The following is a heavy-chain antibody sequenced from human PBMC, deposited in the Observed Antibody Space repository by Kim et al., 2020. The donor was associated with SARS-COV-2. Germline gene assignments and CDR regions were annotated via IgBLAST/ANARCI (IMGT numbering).Heavy chain of an antibody. V-gene: IGHV3-30*04. CDR3: ARGSYYYDSSGYLDY. D-gene: IGHD3-22*01. Sequence: GGSLRLSCAASGFTFSSYAMHWVRQAPGKGLEWVAVISYDGSNKYYADSVKGRFTISRDNSKNTLYLQMNSLRAEDTAVYYCARGSYYYDSSGYLDYWGQGTLVTVSS. CDR2: ISYDGSNK. CDR1: GFTFSSYA. J-gene: IGHJ4*02.